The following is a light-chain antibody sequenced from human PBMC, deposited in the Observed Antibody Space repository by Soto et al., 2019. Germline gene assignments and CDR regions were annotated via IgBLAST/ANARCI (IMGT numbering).Light chain of an antibody. CDR3: QQYNSYSRT. CDR1: QSISSW. V-gene: IGKV1-5*01. CDR2: DAS. J-gene: IGKJ1*01. Sequence: DIQMTQSPSTLCASVGHRVTITCRASQSISSWLAWYQQKPGKAPKLLIYDASSLESGVPSRFSGSGSGTEFTLTISSLQPDDFATYYCQQYNSYSRTFGQGTKVDI.